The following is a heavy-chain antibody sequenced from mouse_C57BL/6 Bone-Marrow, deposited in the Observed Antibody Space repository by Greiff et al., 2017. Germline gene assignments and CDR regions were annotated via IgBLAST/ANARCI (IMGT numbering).Heavy chain of an antibody. D-gene: IGHD1-3*01. J-gene: IGHJ3*01. Sequence: QVQLKQPGAELVKPGASVKLSCKASGYTFTSYWMHWVKQRPGRGLEWIGRIDPNSGGTKYNEKFKSKATLTVDKPSRTAYMQLSILTSEDSAVYYCARGSKWGLAYWGQGTLVTVSA. V-gene: IGHV1-72*01. CDR2: IDPNSGGT. CDR3: ARGSKWGLAY. CDR1: GYTFTSYW.